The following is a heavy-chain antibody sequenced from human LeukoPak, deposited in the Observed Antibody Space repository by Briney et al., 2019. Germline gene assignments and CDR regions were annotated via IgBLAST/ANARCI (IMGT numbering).Heavy chain of an antibody. Sequence: VASVKVSCKASGGTFSSYAISWVRQAPGQGLEWMGGIIPIFGTANYAQKFQGRVTISTDESTSTAYMELSSLRSEDTAVYYCAREGRVWFGEPPYDYWGQGTLVTVSS. CDR1: GGTFSSYA. CDR3: AREGRVWFGEPPYDY. V-gene: IGHV1-69*05. D-gene: IGHD3-10*01. J-gene: IGHJ4*02. CDR2: IIPIFGTA.